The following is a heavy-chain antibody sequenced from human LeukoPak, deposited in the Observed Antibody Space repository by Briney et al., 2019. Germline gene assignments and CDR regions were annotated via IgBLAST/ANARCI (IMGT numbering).Heavy chain of an antibody. CDR2: INPNSGGT. V-gene: IGHV1-2*02. Sequence: ASVKVSCKASGYTFTGYYMHWVRQAPGQGLEWMGWINPNSGGTNYAQKFQGRVTMTRDTSISTAYMELSRLRSDDTAVYYCARETEWGAAFDIWGQGTMVTVSS. J-gene: IGHJ3*02. D-gene: IGHD3-3*01. CDR1: GYTFTGYY. CDR3: ARETEWGAAFDI.